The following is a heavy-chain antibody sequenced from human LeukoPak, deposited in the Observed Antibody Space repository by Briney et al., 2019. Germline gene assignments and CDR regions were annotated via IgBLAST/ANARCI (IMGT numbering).Heavy chain of an antibody. J-gene: IGHJ4*02. CDR1: GGTFSSYA. Sequence: GSSVKVSCKASGGTFSSYAISWVRQAPGQGLEWMGRIIPILGIAIYAQKFQGRVTMTEDTSTDTAYMELSSLRSEDTAVYYCATARSSGYYGYYFDYWGQGTLVTVSS. CDR2: IIPILGIA. CDR3: ATARSSGYYGYYFDY. V-gene: IGHV1-69*04. D-gene: IGHD3-22*01.